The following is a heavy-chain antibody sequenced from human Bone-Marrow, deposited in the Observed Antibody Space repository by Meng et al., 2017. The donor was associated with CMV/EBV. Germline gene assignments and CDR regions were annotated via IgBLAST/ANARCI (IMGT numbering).Heavy chain of an antibody. CDR1: GFTVSSNY. Sequence: GGSLRLSCAASGFTVSSNYMSWVRQAPGKGLEWVSLIYSGGSTHYADSVQGRFTISRDNSKNTLYLQMNRLRADDTGVYYCARDQVGQDVHYRGQGSLVTVSS. J-gene: IGHJ4*02. CDR2: IYSGGST. D-gene: IGHD2-15*01. CDR3: ARDQVGQDVHY. V-gene: IGHV3-53*05.